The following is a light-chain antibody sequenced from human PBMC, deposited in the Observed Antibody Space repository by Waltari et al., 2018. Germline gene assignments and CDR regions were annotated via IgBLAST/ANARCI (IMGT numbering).Light chain of an antibody. CDR3: AAWDDSLNGWV. Sequence: QSVLTQPPSASGTPGQRVTISCSGSSSNIGSNTVNWYQPLPGTAPKLLIYSNNRRPSGVPDRVSGSKSGTSASLAISGLQAEDEADYYCAAWDDSLNGWVFGGGTKLTVL. J-gene: IGLJ3*02. CDR1: SSNIGSNT. V-gene: IGLV1-44*01. CDR2: SNN.